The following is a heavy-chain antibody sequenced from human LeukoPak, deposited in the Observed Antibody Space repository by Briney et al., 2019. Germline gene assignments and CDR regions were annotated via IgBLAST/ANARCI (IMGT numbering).Heavy chain of an antibody. CDR3: ARGYSSGSAGDY. D-gene: IGHD6-19*01. J-gene: IGHJ4*02. CDR1: GGSISSGGYY. Sequence: SETLSLTCTVSGGSISSGGYYWSWIRQHPGKGLEWIGYIYYSGSTYYNPSLKSRVTISVDTSKNQFSLKLSSVTAADTAVYYCARGYSSGSAGDYWGQGTLVTVSS. CDR2: IYYSGST. V-gene: IGHV4-31*03.